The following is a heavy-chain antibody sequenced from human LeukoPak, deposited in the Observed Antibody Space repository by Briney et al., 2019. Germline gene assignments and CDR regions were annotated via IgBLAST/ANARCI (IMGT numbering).Heavy chain of an antibody. CDR1: GFTFSSYA. CDR3: AKGGSYRSQPYFDY. J-gene: IGHJ4*02. D-gene: IGHD3-16*02. CDR2: ISGSGGST. Sequence: GGSLRLSCAASGFTFSSYAMSWVRQAPGKGLEWVSAISGSGGSTYYADSVKGRFTISRDNSKNTLYLQMNSLRAEETAVYYCAKGGSYRSQPYFDYWGQGTPVTVSS. V-gene: IGHV3-23*01.